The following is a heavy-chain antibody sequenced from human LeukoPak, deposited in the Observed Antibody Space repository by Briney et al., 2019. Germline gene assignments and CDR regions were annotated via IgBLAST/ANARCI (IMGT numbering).Heavy chain of an antibody. Sequence: GGSLRLSCAASGFTFDDYTMHWVRQAPGKGLEWVSLISWDGGSTYYADSVKGRFTISRDNSKNSLYLQMNSLRTEDTALYYCAKGGKTYYDILTGYLDGGIFDYWGQGTLVTVSS. J-gene: IGHJ4*02. CDR2: ISWDGGST. CDR1: GFTFDDYT. D-gene: IGHD3-9*01. CDR3: AKGGKTYYDILTGYLDGGIFDY. V-gene: IGHV3-43*01.